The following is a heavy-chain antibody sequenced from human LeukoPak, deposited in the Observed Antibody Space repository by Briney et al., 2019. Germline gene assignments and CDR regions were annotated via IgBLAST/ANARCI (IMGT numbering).Heavy chain of an antibody. CDR3: ARLTATPAGSYHYHYVHV. CDR2: IHSSGTT. V-gene: IGHV4-4*09. J-gene: IGHJ6*03. CDR1: GDSISGYY. D-gene: IGHD3-9*01. Sequence: SETLSLTCTVSGDSISGYYYNWIRQPPGKGLEWIGFIHSSGTTEYIPSLRGRVTLSVATSKNQLSLKLTSVTAADTAVYYCARLTATPAGSYHYHYVHVWGKGTTVTVSS.